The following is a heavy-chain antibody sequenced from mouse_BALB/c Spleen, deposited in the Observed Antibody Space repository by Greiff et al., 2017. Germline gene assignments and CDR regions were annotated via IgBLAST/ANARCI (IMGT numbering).Heavy chain of an antibody. Sequence: VKLVESGPGLVAPSQSRSITCTVSGFSLTSYGVHWVRQPPGKGLEWLGVIWAGGSTNYNSALMSRLSISKDNSKSQVFLKMNSLQTDDTAMYYCARERGTTALGHFDVWGAGTTVTVSS. CDR2: IWAGGST. J-gene: IGHJ1*01. CDR3: ARERGTTALGHFDV. CDR1: GFSLTSYG. D-gene: IGHD1-1*01. V-gene: IGHV2-9*02.